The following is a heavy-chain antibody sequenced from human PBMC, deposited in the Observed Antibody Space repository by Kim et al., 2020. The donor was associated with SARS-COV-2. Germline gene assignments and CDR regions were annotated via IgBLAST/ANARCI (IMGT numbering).Heavy chain of an antibody. CDR3: ARAETAYDPFDF. CDR2: TYYRSKWYQ. D-gene: IGHD5-12*01. V-gene: IGHV6-1*01. CDR1: GDSVSSNTAA. Sequence: SQTLSLTCALSGDSVSSNTAAWNWVRQSPSRGLEWLGRTYYRSKWYQDYAESFKGRISIKSDTSTNQFSLQLNSVTPDDTALYYCARAETAYDPFDFWGQGTLVTVSS. J-gene: IGHJ4*02.